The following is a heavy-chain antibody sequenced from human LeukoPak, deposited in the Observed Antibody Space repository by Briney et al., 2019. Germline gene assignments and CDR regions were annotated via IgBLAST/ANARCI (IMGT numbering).Heavy chain of an antibody. CDR1: GYTFSNHG. CDR3: ARPNNYYDDNGLYNWFDP. CDR2: ISARNGKT. D-gene: IGHD3-22*01. V-gene: IGHV1-18*01. J-gene: IGHJ5*02. Sequence: ASVKVSCTASGYTFSNHGISWVRQAPGQGPEWLGWISARNGKTKYAEKFQGRVTMTTDAPTSTAYMELRSLRSDDTAVYYCARPNNYYDDNGLYNWFDPWGERALVTVSS.